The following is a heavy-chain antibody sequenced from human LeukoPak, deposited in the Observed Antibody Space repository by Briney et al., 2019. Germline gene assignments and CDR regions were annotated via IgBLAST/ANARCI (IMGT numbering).Heavy chain of an antibody. Sequence: GASVKVSSKASGYTFTSYGISWVRQAPGQGLEWMGWISGYTGNTKYAQKLQGRVTMTTDTTASTAYMDLRSLRSDDTAMYYCARTKGSTSYFDSWGQGTLVTVSS. J-gene: IGHJ4*02. D-gene: IGHD2-2*01. V-gene: IGHV1-18*01. CDR1: GYTFTSYG. CDR2: ISGYTGNT. CDR3: ARTKGSTSYFDS.